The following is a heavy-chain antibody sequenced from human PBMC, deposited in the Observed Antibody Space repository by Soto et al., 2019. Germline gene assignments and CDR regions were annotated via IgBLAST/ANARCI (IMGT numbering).Heavy chain of an antibody. CDR1: GFTFSSYA. D-gene: IGHD6-19*01. CDR2: ISGSGGST. CDR3: ASRTSGWYFDY. Sequence: EVQLLESGGGLVQPGGSLRLSCTASGFTFSSYAINWVRQAPGKGLEWVSVISGSGGSTYYADSVKGRFTISRDNSKNKLYLQMNSLRPEDTAVYYCASRTSGWYFDYWGQGTLVTVSS. J-gene: IGHJ4*02. V-gene: IGHV3-23*01.